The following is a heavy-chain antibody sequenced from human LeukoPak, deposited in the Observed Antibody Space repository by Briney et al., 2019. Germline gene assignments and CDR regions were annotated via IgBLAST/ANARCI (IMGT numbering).Heavy chain of an antibody. CDR3: ARAKVGATTSAFDY. Sequence: SETLSLTCTVSGGPISDYYWSWIRQPPGKGLEWIGYSYYTGVTNYNPSLKSRVTISVDTSKNQFSLKLSSVTAADTAVYYCARAKVGATTSAFDYWGQGTLVTVSS. J-gene: IGHJ4*02. CDR2: SYYTGVT. D-gene: IGHD1-26*01. CDR1: GGPISDYY. V-gene: IGHV4-59*01.